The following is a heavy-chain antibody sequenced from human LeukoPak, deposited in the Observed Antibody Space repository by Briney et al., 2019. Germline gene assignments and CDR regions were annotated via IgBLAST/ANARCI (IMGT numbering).Heavy chain of an antibody. CDR1: GFTFSSYA. D-gene: IGHD3-10*01. CDR2: ISGSGGST. V-gene: IGHV3-23*01. CDR3: AKVLLWFGELYGEYYFDY. J-gene: IGHJ4*02. Sequence: GGSLRLSCAASGFTFSSYAMSWVRQAPGKGLEWVSAISGSGGSTYYADSVKGRFTIPRDNSKNTLYLQMNSLRAENTAVYYCAKVLLWFGELYGEYYFDYWGQGTLVTVSS.